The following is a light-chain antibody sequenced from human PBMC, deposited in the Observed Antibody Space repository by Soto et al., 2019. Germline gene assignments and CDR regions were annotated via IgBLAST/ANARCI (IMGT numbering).Light chain of an antibody. CDR2: EVS. V-gene: IGLV2-8*01. CDR1: SSDVGGYNY. Sequence: QSALTQPSSASGSPGQSVTISCTGTSSDVGGYNYVSWYQHHPGKAPKVMIYEVSRRPSGVPDRFSGSKSGNTASLTVSGLQAEDEADYYCSSYAGSNNFVFGGGTKLTVL. J-gene: IGLJ2*01. CDR3: SSYAGSNNFV.